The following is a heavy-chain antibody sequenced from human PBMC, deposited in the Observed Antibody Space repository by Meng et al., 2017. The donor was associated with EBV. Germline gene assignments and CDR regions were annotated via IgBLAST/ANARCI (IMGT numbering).Heavy chain of an antibody. D-gene: IGHD3-22*01. Sequence: VQVVQAGAGVKKPVASVKVSCKASGYTFTSYGISWVRQAPGQGLEWMGWISAYNGNTNYAQKLQGRVTMTTDTSTSTAYMELRSLRSDDTAVYYCARDGRLYDTPSPFDYWGQGTLVTVSS. CDR1: GYTFTSYG. V-gene: IGHV1-18*01. CDR3: ARDGRLYDTPSPFDY. J-gene: IGHJ4*02. CDR2: ISAYNGNT.